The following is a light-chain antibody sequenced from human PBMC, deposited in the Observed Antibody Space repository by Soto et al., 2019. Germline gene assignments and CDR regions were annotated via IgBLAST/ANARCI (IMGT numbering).Light chain of an antibody. CDR1: QSISSW. V-gene: IGKV1-5*01. CDR2: DAS. J-gene: IGKJ2*01. CDR3: QHYNGYSVT. Sequence: DIQMTRSPSTLSASVGDRVTITCRASQSISSWLAWYQQKPGKAPKFLIYDASSLESGVPSRFSGSGSGTEFTLTISSLQPDDFATYYCQHYNGYSVTFGQGTKLEIK.